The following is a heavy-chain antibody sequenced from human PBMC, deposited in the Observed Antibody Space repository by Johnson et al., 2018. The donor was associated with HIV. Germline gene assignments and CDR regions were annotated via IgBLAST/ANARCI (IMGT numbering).Heavy chain of an antibody. CDR1: GFTFSSYG. D-gene: IGHD3-16*01. CDR3: AREATYYDYVWGSYAFDI. J-gene: IGHJ3*02. Sequence: VQLVESGGGVVQPGRSLRLSCAASGFTFSSYGMHWVRQAPGKGLEWVAVISYDGSNKYYADSVKGRFTISRDNSKNTLYLQMNSLRAEDTAVYYCAREATYYDYVWGSYAFDIWGQGTMVTVSS. CDR2: ISYDGSNK. V-gene: IGHV3-30*03.